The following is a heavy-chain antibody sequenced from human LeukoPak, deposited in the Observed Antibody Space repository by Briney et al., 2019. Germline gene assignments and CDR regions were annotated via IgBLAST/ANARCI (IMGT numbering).Heavy chain of an antibody. CDR2: IYYSGST. V-gene: IGHV4-59*12. J-gene: IGHJ5*02. CDR1: GGSISSYY. Sequence: SETLSLTCTVSGGSISSYYWSWIRQPPGKGLEWIGYIYYSGSTYYNPSLKSRVTISVDTSKNQFSLKLSSVTAADTAVYYCAREETAMDPWGQGTLVTVSS. CDR3: AREETAMDP. D-gene: IGHD5-18*01.